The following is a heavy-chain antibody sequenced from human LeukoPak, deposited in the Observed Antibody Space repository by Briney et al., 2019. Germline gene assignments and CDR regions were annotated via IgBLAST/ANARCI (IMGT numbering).Heavy chain of an antibody. D-gene: IGHD6-19*01. CDR2: IYSGGST. CDR1: GFTVSSNY. V-gene: IGHV3-53*01. CDR3: ASGGEQWLDFDY. J-gene: IGHJ4*02. Sequence: PGGFLRLSCAASGFTVSSNYMSWVRQAPGKGLEWVSVIYSGGSTYYADSVTGRFTISRDNSKNTLYLRMNSLRAEDTAVYYCASGGEQWLDFDYWGQGTLVTVSS.